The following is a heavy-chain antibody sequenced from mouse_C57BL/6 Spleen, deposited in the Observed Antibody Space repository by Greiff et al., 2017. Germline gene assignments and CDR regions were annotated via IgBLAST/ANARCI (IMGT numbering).Heavy chain of an antibody. CDR1: GYTFTDYY. Sequence: VKLVESGAELVKPGASVKISCKASGYTFTDYYINWVKQRPGQGLEWIGKIGPGSGSTYYNEKFKGNATLTADKSSSTAYMQLSSLTSEDSAVYFCAREKTDWDEDAMDYWGQGTSVTVSS. CDR3: AREKTDWDEDAMDY. CDR2: IGPGSGST. V-gene: IGHV1-77*01. J-gene: IGHJ4*01. D-gene: IGHD4-1*01.